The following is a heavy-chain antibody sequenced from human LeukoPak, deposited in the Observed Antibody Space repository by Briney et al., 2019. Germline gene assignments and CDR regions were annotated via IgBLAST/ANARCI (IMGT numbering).Heavy chain of an antibody. D-gene: IGHD6-13*01. J-gene: IGHJ4*02. Sequence: GGSLRLSCAGTGSTFTRHTMLWVRQVEGEGLEWIAYISSDSETIYYADSVKGRFAVSRDNAKNSLYLHMNSLRVEDTAVYFCAREDDSRARFDSWGQGALVIVSS. CDR3: AREDDSRARFDS. V-gene: IGHV3-48*01. CDR1: GSTFTRHT. CDR2: ISSDSETI.